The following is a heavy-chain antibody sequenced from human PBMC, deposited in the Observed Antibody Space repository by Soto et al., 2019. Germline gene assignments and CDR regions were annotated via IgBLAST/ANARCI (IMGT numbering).Heavy chain of an antibody. D-gene: IGHD5-18*01. CDR2: ITSTGDRA. V-gene: IGHV3-23*01. J-gene: IGHJ4*02. Sequence: EVQLLESGGGLVQPGGSLRLSCAASGFTFSSYAMSWVRQAPGKGLEWVSSITSTGDRAYYADSVKGRFTVSRDNSKNTLYLQMNSLRAEDTAVYYCAKYSMVTRSPFDYWGQGTLVTVSS. CDR3: AKYSMVTRSPFDY. CDR1: GFTFSSYA.